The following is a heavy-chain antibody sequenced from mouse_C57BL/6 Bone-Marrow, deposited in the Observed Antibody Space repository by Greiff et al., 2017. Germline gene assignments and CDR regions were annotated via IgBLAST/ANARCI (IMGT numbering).Heavy chain of an antibody. V-gene: IGHV1-85*01. J-gene: IGHJ1*03. D-gene: IGHD1-1*01. CDR3: ARVKFDDSSGDWYVDV. CDR1: GYTFTSYD. CDR2: IYPRDGST. Sequence: VMLVESGPELVKPGASVKLSCKASGYTFTSYDINWVKQRPGQGLEWIGWIYPRDGSTKYNEKFKGKATLTVDTSSSTAYMELHSLTSEDSAVYFCARVKFDDSSGDWYVDVGGTGTTVTVSS.